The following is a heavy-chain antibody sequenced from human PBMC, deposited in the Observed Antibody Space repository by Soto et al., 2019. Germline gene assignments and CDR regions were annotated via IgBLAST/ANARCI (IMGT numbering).Heavy chain of an antibody. Sequence: SVKVSCKASGGTFSSYAISWVRQAPGQGLEWMGGIIPIFGTANYAQKFQGRVTITADKSTSTAYMGLSSLRSEDTAVYYCARVSRDYVWGSYRYLIDYWGQGTLVTVS. D-gene: IGHD3-16*02. J-gene: IGHJ4*02. CDR3: ARVSRDYVWGSYRYLIDY. CDR1: GGTFSSYA. CDR2: IIPIFGTA. V-gene: IGHV1-69*06.